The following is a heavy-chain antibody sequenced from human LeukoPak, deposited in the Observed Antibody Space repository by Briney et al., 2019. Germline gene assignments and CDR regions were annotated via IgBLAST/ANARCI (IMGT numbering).Heavy chain of an antibody. V-gene: IGHV4-39*01. CDR3: HFKYCSSTSCFYYFDY. CDR1: GGSISSSSYY. Sequence: SETLSLTCTVSGGSISSSSYYWGWIRQPPGKGLEWIGSIYYSGSTYYNPSLKSRVTISVDTSKNQFSLKLSSVTAADTAVYYCHFKYCSSTSCFYYFDYWGQGTLVTVSS. J-gene: IGHJ4*02. D-gene: IGHD2-2*01. CDR2: IYYSGST.